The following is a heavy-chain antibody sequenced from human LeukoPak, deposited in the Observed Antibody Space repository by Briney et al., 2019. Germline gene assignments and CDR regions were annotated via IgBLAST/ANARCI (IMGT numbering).Heavy chain of an antibody. V-gene: IGHV1-2*02. CDR1: GYTFTGYH. CDR3: ARDSIFGVVYYYYYYMDV. CDR2: INPNIGGT. J-gene: IGHJ6*03. D-gene: IGHD3-3*01. Sequence: GASVKVSCKASGYTFTGYHMHWVRQAPGQGLEWMGWINPNIGGTNYAQKFQGRLTMTRDTSISTAYMELSRLRSDDTAVYYCARDSIFGVVYYYYYYMDVWGKGTTVTVSS.